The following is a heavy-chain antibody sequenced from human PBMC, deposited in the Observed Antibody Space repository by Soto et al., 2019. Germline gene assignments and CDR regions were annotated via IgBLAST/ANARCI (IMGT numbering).Heavy chain of an antibody. CDR3: ARTTVAPYYYGMDV. J-gene: IGHJ6*02. Sequence: QVQLVQSGAEVKKPGASVKVSCKASGYTFTGYYMHWVRQAPGQGLEWMGWINPNIRGTNYAQKFQGRVTMTRDTPIHTAYMELRRLRSDVTSVYYCARTTVAPYYYGMDVWGQGTTVTVSS. D-gene: IGHD4-17*01. V-gene: IGHV1-2*02. CDR1: GYTFTGYY. CDR2: INPNIRGT.